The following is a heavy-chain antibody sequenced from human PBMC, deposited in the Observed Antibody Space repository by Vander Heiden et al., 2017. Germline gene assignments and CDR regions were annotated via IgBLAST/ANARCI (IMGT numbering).Heavy chain of an antibody. Sequence: QLVQSGAEVKKPGASVKVSCKASGYTFTGYFMHWVRQAPGQGLEWMGWFNPNSGVTNYAPKLLGRVTMTRDTSISTAYMELSSLRSDETAVYYCARDVINGPTAPNWFDPWCQVTMVTVYS. CDR2: FNPNSGVT. V-gene: IGHV1-2*02. CDR1: GYTFTGYF. J-gene: IGHJ5*02. D-gene: IGHD1-20*01. CDR3: ARDVINGPTAPNWFDP.